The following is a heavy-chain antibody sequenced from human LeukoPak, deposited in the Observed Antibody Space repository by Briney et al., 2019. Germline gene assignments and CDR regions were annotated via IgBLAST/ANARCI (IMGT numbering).Heavy chain of an antibody. CDR2: MNPNSGNT. J-gene: IGHJ6*02. CDR3: ARSRGMGDYSLNYYYYGMDV. D-gene: IGHD4-11*01. CDR1: GYTFTSYG. V-gene: IGHV1-8*02. Sequence: GASVKVSCKASGYTFTSYGISWVRQATGQGLEWMGWMNPNSGNTGYAQKFQGRVTMTRNTSISTAYMELSSLRSEDTAVYYCARSRGMGDYSLNYYYYGMDVWGQGTTVTVSS.